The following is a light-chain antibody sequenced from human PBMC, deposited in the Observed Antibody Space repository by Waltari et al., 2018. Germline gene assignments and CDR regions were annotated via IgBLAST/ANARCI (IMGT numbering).Light chain of an antibody. J-gene: IGLJ3*02. CDR2: KDT. CDR1: AFPKQY. CDR3: QSADSSERWV. V-gene: IGLV3-25*03. Sequence: SYDLTQPASVSVSPGQTARITCSGDAFPKQYAYWYQKKPGQAPVLTIYKDTERPSGIPGRFSGSTSGKTVTLTITGVLAEDEAQYYCQSADSSERWVFGGGTKLTVL.